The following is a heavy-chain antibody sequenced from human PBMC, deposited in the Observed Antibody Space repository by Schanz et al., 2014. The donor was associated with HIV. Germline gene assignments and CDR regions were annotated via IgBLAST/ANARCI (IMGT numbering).Heavy chain of an antibody. J-gene: IGHJ4*02. CDR3: ARAPSDFWMAYFDY. Sequence: DVQLVESGGGLIQPGGSLRLSCAASGFSVTQGYISWVRQAPGKGLEWVSGISDTGVRTNYADSVKGRLTISRDNSENTLYLQMNSLRAEDTAVYYCARAPSDFWMAYFDYWGQGTLVTVSS. D-gene: IGHD3-3*01. V-gene: IGHV3-53*01. CDR2: SDTGVRT. CDR1: GFSVTQGY.